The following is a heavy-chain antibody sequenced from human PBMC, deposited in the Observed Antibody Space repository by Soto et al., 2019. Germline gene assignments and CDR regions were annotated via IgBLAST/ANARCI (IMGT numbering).Heavy chain of an antibody. V-gene: IGHV3-11*06. Sequence: VGSLRLSCAASGFTFSDYYMSWIRQAPGKGLEWVSYISSSSSYTNYADSVKGRFTISRDNAKNSLYLQMNSLRAEDTAVYYCARGGGLRFLEWLYSDYYYGMDVWGQGTTVTVSS. CDR3: ARGGGLRFLEWLYSDYYYGMDV. CDR2: ISSSSSYT. J-gene: IGHJ6*02. D-gene: IGHD3-3*01. CDR1: GFTFSDYY.